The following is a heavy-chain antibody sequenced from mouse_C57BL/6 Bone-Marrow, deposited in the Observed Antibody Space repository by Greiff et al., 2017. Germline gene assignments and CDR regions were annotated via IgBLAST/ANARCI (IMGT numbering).Heavy chain of an antibody. D-gene: IGHD1-1*01. Sequence: QVQLQQSGAELVRPGASVTLSCKASGYTFTDYEMHWVKQTPVHGLEWIGAIDPETGGTAYNQKFKGKAILTADKSSSTAYMELRSLTSEDSAVYYCTRDDYYGPWFAYWGEGTLDTVCA. V-gene: IGHV1-15*01. J-gene: IGHJ3*01. CDR3: TRDDYYGPWFAY. CDR2: IDPETGGT. CDR1: GYTFTDYE.